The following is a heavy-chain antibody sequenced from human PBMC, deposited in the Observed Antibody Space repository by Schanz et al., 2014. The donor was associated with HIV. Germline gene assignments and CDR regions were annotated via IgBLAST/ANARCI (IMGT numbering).Heavy chain of an antibody. V-gene: IGHV3-23*01. CDR1: GFTFSSNA. Sequence: EVQLLESGGGLVEPGGSLRLSCAASGFTFSSNAMSWVRQAPGKGLEWVSGISGSGGATYYADSVKGRFTISRDNAKNSLYLQMNSLRAEDTALYYCAKAKSPWTFYYYGMDVWGQGTTVTVSS. J-gene: IGHJ6*02. CDR2: ISGSGGAT. CDR3: AKAKSPWTFYYYGMDV.